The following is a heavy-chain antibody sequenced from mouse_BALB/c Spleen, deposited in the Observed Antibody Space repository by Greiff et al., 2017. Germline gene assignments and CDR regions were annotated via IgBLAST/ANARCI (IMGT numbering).Heavy chain of an antibody. V-gene: IGHV1-63*02. CDR1: GYTFTNYW. CDR3: ARGGNLVKGVYFDY. CDR2: IYPGGGYT. Sequence: VKLQESGAELVRPGTSVKISCKASGYTFTNYWLGWVKQRPGHGLEWIGDIYPGGGYTNYNEKFKGKATLTADTSSSTAYMQLSSLTSEDSAVYFCARGGNLVKGVYFDYWGQGTTLTVSS. D-gene: IGHD2-1*01. J-gene: IGHJ2*01.